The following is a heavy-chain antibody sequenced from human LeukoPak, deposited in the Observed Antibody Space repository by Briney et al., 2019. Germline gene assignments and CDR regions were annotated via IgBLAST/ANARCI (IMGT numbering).Heavy chain of an antibody. D-gene: IGHD6-13*01. V-gene: IGHV1-69*13. CDR3: ARDFAGSSSWYFGSFDI. J-gene: IGHJ3*02. CDR2: LIPFFGTA. CDR1: LGTFSSYA. Sequence: GASVKVSCKASLGTFSSYAISWVRQAPGQGLEWMGGLIPFFGTANYAQKCQGRVTITADESTSTAYMELSSLRSEDTAVYYCARDFAGSSSWYFGSFDIWGQGTMVTVSS.